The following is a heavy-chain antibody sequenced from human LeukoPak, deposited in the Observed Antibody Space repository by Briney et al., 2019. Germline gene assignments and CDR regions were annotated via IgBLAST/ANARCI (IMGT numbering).Heavy chain of an antibody. CDR3: ARSHDHLWGNYPDY. Sequence: SETLSLTCDVSGGSIDSTNWWNWVRQPPGKGLEWIGEIHHDGRINYNPSLKSRVTLSVDKSKNQFSLRLNSVTAADTAMYYCARSHDHLWGNYPDYWGQGTLVIVSS. CDR2: IHHDGRI. V-gene: IGHV4/OR15-8*01. D-gene: IGHD3-16*02. J-gene: IGHJ4*02. CDR1: GGSIDSTNW.